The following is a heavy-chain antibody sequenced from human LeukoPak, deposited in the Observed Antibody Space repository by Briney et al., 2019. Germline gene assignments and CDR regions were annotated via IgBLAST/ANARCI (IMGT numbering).Heavy chain of an antibody. Sequence: ASVKVSCKVSGYTLTELSMHWVRQAPGKGLEWMGGFDPEDGETIYAQKFQGRVTMTEDTSTDTAYMELSSLRSEDTAVYYCATFTDYYDSSGYYFDYWGQGTLVTVSS. CDR2: FDPEDGET. J-gene: IGHJ4*02. D-gene: IGHD3-22*01. CDR3: ATFTDYYDSSGYYFDY. CDR1: GYTLTELS. V-gene: IGHV1-24*01.